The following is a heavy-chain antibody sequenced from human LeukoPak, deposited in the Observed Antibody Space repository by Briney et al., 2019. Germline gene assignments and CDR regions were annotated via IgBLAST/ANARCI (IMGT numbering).Heavy chain of an antibody. CDR2: ISGSGGST. J-gene: IGHJ4*02. V-gene: IGHV3-23*01. CDR3: ARDRNMTTVDYYFDY. Sequence: PGGSLRLSCAASGFIFDNYAMSWARQAPGKGLEWVSGISGSGGSTYYADSVKGRFTISRDNSKNTLYLQMNSLRAEDTAVYYCARDRNMTTVDYYFDYWGQGTLVTVSS. D-gene: IGHD4-23*01. CDR1: GFIFDNYA.